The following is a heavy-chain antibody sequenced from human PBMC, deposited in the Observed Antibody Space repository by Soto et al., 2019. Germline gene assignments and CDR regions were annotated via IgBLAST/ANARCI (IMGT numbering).Heavy chain of an antibody. CDR3: ATPIGALNEY. V-gene: IGHV3-23*01. CDR2: ITESGDGT. D-gene: IGHD3-16*01. Sequence: GGSLRLSCLTSGFTFSSSAMTWVRQAPGKGLDWVSAITESGDGTFYADSVKGRFTISRDNSKNTLFLQMNSLTIEDTALYYCATPIGALNEYWGQGILVTVSS. J-gene: IGHJ4*02. CDR1: GFTFSSSA.